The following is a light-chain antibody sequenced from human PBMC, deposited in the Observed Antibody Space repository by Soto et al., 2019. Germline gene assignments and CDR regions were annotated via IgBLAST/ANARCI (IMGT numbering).Light chain of an antibody. Sequence: DVQMTQSPASLSASVGDRVTIACRAGQPIADYLNWYQQKPGEAPKVLIFGASSLRSGVPSRFSGSGYGTDFTHTINNLQPEDFATYYCQQTHAVPLTFGQGTRL. CDR2: GAS. J-gene: IGKJ5*01. CDR1: QPIADY. V-gene: IGKV1-39*01. CDR3: QQTHAVPLT.